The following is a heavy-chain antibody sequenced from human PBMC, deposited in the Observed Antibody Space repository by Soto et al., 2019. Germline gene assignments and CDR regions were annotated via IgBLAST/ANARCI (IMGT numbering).Heavy chain of an antibody. CDR1: GFTFDDYT. V-gene: IGHV3-43*01. D-gene: IGHD6-19*01. J-gene: IGHJ4*02. CDR2: ISWDGTNT. CDR3: AKANSPDTGWYLPPQF. Sequence: GGSLRLSCAASGFTFDDYTMHWVRQAPGKSLEWVSLISWDGTNTYYTDSVKGRFTISRDNSKNSLFLQMNSLRTEDTALYFCAKANSPDTGWYLPPQFWGQGTLVTVSS.